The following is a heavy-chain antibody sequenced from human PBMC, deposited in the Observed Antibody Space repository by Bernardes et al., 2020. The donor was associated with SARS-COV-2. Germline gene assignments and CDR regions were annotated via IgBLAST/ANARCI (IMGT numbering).Heavy chain of an antibody. CDR3: ASCGGSCYTDPFDY. CDR1: GFTFSSCS. D-gene: IGHD2-15*01. V-gene: IGHV3-21*01. Sequence: GRSLRLSCAASGFTFSSCSMNWVRQAPGKGLEWVSSISGDSGSIYYADSVKGRFTISRDNAKSSLYLQMNSLRAEDTAVYYCASCGGSCYTDPFDYWGQGTLVTVSS. CDR2: ISGDSGSI. J-gene: IGHJ4*02.